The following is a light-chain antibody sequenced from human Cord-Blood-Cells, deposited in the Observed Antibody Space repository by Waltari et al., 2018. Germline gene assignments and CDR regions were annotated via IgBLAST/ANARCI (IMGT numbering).Light chain of an antibody. V-gene: IGLV2-23*02. CDR2: EVS. Sequence: QSALTQPAYVSGSPGQSITISCTGTSSDVGSYNLVSWYQQHPGKAPKLMIYEVSKRPSGVSNRFSGSKSGNTASLTISGLQAEDEADYYCCSYAGSRVFGTGTKVTVL. CDR1: SSDVGSYNL. CDR3: CSYAGSRV. J-gene: IGLJ1*01.